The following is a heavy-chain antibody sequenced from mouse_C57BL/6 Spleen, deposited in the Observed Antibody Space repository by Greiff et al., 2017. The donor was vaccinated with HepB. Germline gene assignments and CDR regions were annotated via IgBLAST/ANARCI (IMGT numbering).Heavy chain of an antibody. V-gene: IGHV2-2*01. CDR1: GFSLTSYG. J-gene: IGHJ2*01. CDR2: IWSGGST. CDR3: ARNYPLYYDYFDY. D-gene: IGHD2-4*01. Sequence: VKLMESGPGLVQPSQSLSITCTVSGFSLTSYGVHWVRQSPGKGLEWLGVIWSGGSTDYNAAFISRLSISKDNSKSQVFFKMNSLQADDTAIYYCARNYPLYYDYFDYWGQGTTLTVSS.